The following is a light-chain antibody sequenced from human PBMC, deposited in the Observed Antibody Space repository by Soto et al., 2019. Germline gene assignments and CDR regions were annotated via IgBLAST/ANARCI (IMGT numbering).Light chain of an antibody. CDR1: QSVSSY. CDR3: QQRSNWPIT. J-gene: IGKJ5*01. CDR2: DAS. Sequence: EIVLTQSPATLSLSPGERATLSCRASQSVSSYLAWYQQKPGQAPRLLIYDASNRATGIPARFSGSGSGTDFTLTISSLEPEVVAVYYCQQRSNWPITFGQGTRLEMK. V-gene: IGKV3-11*01.